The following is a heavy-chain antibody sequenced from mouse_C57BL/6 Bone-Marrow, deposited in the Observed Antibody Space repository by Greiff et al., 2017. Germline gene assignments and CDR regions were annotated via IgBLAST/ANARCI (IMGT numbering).Heavy chain of an antibody. V-gene: IGHV14-1*01. CDR3: TVVSLFDY. CDR2: IDPEDGAT. J-gene: IGHJ2*01. CDR1: GFNIKDYY. Sequence: VQLKQSGAELVRPGASVKLSCTASGFNIKDYYMHWVKQRPEQGLEWIGRIDPEDGATEYAPKFQGKATLTADTSSNTAYLQLSSLTSEDTAVYYCTVVSLFDYGGQGTTLTVSS. D-gene: IGHD1-1*01.